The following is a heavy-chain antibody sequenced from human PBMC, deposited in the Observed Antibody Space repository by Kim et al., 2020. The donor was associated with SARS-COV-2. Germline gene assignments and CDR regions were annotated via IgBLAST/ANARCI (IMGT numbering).Heavy chain of an antibody. Sequence: GGSLRLSCAASGFTFSSYWMSWVRQAPGKGLEWVANIKQDGSEKYYVDSVKGRFTISRDNAKNSLYLQMNSLRAEDTAVYYCARDRKHYSDWYYGGNYDACDIWGQGTMVTVSS. D-gene: IGHD4-17*01. J-gene: IGHJ3*02. V-gene: IGHV3-7*01. CDR1: GFTFSSYW. CDR2: IKQDGSEK. CDR3: ARDRKHYSDWYYGGNYDACDI.